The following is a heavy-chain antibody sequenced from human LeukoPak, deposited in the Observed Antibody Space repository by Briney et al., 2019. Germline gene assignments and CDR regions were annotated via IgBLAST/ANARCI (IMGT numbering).Heavy chain of an antibody. CDR3: ARDQGYSSGWSLGY. V-gene: IGHV1-69*05. CDR2: IIPIFGTA. Sequence: SVKVSCKASGGTFSGYAISWVRQAPGQGLEWMGRIIPIFGTANYAQKFQGRVTITTDESTSTAYMELSSLRSEDTAVYYCARDQGYSSGWSLGYWGQGTLVTVSS. J-gene: IGHJ4*02. D-gene: IGHD6-19*01. CDR1: GGTFSGYA.